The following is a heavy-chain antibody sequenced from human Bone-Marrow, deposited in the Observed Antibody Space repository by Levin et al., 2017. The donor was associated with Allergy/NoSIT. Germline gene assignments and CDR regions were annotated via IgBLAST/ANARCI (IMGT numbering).Heavy chain of an antibody. CDR2: IIPMFGTT. D-gene: IGHD5-12*01. V-gene: IGHV1-69*06. CDR3: ARSADYRYWFFDL. J-gene: IGHJ2*01. Sequence: RGESLKISCRTSGGTLNREPISWVRQAPGQGLEWMGGIIPMFGTTNYAQRFRGRVTITADKSTSTADIELSSLTSEDTAVYYCARSADYRYWFFDLWGRGTLVTVSS. CDR1: GGTLNREP.